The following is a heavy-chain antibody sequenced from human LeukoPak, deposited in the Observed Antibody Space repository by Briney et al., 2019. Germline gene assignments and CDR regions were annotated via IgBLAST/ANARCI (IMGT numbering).Heavy chain of an antibody. CDR3: ARDGLTIAAAGTID. J-gene: IGHJ4*02. Sequence: GASVRVSCKASGYIFTTYFIHWVRQAPGQGLEWMGIINPSGGSTSYAQKFQGRVTMTRDTSTSTVYMELSSLRSEDTAVYYCARDGLTIAAAGTIDWGQGTLVTVSS. D-gene: IGHD6-13*01. CDR2: INPSGGST. CDR1: GYIFTTYF. V-gene: IGHV1-46*01.